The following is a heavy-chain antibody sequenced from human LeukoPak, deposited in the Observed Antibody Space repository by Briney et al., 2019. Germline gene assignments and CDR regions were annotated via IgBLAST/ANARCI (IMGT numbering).Heavy chain of an antibody. D-gene: IGHD3-10*01. J-gene: IGHJ4*02. CDR2: ISAYNGNT. V-gene: IGHV1-18*01. Sequence: ASVKVSCKASGYTFTSYGISWVRQAPGQGLEWMGWISAYNGNTNYAQKLQGRVTMTTDTSTSTAYMELRSLRSDDTAVYCCARDRDYYGSGSPVDYWGQGTLVTVSS. CDR3: ARDRDYYGSGSPVDY. CDR1: GYTFTSYG.